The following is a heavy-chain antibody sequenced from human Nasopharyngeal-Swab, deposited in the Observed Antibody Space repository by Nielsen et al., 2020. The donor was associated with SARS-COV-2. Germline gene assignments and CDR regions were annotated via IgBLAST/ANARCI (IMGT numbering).Heavy chain of an antibody. V-gene: IGHV1-46*02. CDR2: INPGSGGT. D-gene: IGHD2-2*01. Sequence: VKVSCKASGYTFNNYYIHWVRPAPGQGLEWMGMINPGSGGTTYAQKFQGRVTMTRDTSTSTVFMDLSSLRSEDTAVYYCARRGRCSGSSCDMDVWGQGTTVTVSS. J-gene: IGHJ6*02. CDR3: ARRGRCSGSSCDMDV. CDR1: GYTFNNYY.